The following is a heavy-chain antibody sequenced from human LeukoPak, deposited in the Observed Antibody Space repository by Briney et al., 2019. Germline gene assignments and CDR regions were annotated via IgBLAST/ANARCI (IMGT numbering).Heavy chain of an antibody. D-gene: IGHD6-13*01. V-gene: IGHV4-34*01. CDR1: GGSFSGYY. Sequence: KPSETLSLTCAVYGGSFSGYYWSWIRQPPGKGLEWIGEINHSGSTNYNPSLKSRVTISVDTSKNQFSLKLSSVTAADTAVYYCARGPSLPGSSSTPSEGGYYSDYWGQETLFTVSS. CDR2: INHSGST. J-gene: IGHJ4*02. CDR3: ARGPSLPGSSSTPSEGGYYSDY.